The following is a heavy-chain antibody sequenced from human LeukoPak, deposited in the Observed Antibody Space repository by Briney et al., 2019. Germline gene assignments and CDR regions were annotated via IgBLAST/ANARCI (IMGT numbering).Heavy chain of an antibody. Sequence: PSQTLSLTCALSGDSFSSNNTAWDWVRQSPSRGLEWLGRTYYRSKWYNDYAVSVKSRITINPATSKNQFSLQLNSVTPEDTAVYYCARGPGGRFDYWGQGTLVTVSS. CDR2: TYYRSKWYN. CDR3: ARGPGGRFDY. D-gene: IGHD2-8*02. V-gene: IGHV6-1*01. J-gene: IGHJ4*02. CDR1: GDSFSSNNTA.